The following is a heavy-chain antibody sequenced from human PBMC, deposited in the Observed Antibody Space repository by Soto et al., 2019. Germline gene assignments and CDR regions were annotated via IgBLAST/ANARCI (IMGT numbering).Heavy chain of an antibody. CDR2: IIPIFGTA. V-gene: IGHV1-69*01. CDR3: ARVRDSSGYYRFYFDY. D-gene: IGHD3-22*01. J-gene: IGHJ4*02. CDR1: GGTFSSYA. Sequence: QVQLVRSGAEVKKPGSSVKVSCKASGGTFSSYAISWVRQAPGQGLEWMGGIIPIFGTANYAQKFQGRVTITADESTSTAYMELSSLRSEDTAVYYCARVRDSSGYYRFYFDYWGQGTLVTVSS.